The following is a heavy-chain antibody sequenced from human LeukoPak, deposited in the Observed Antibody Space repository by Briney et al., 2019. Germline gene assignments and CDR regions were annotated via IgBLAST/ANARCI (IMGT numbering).Heavy chain of an antibody. Sequence: PGGSLRLSCAASGFTFSTYSMNWVRQAPGKGLEWVSSISSGSIHIYYADSVQGRFTISKDNAKSSLYLQMNGLRAGDTAIYYCATTPGGDTTGYYPWYFDLWGRGTLVTVSS. CDR3: ATTPGGDTTGYYPWYFDL. CDR2: ISSGSIHI. V-gene: IGHV3-21*01. D-gene: IGHD3-22*01. CDR1: GFTFSTYS. J-gene: IGHJ2*01.